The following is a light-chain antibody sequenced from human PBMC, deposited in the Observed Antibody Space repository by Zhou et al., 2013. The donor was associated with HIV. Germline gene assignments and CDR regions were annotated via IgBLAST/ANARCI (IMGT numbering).Light chain of an antibody. CDR1: QVISNY. Sequence: DIQMTQSPSSLSAFVGDRVNISCRASQVISNYLAWYQQKPGKLPKLLIYAASTLQSGVPSRFSGSGSGTDFTLTISSLQPEDVATYYCQKYNSVPWTFGQGTRVEFK. J-gene: IGKJ1*01. CDR3: QKYNSVPWT. V-gene: IGKV1-27*01. CDR2: AAS.